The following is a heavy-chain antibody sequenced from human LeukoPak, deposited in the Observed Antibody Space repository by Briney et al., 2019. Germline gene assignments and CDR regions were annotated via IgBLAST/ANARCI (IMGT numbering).Heavy chain of an antibody. D-gene: IGHD3-22*01. V-gene: IGHV4-34*12. CDR3: ARHSEYYYDSSGYFDY. Sequence: SETLSLTCAVYGGSFSGYYWSWIRQPPGKGLEWIGSIFYSGSTYYNPSLKSRVTISVDTSKNQFSLKLSSVTAADTAVYYCARHSEYYYDSSGYFDYWGQGTLVTVSS. J-gene: IGHJ4*02. CDR2: IFYSGST. CDR1: GGSFSGYY.